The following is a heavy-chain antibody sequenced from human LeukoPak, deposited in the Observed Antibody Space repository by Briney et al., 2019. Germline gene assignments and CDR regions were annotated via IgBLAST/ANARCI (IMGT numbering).Heavy chain of an antibody. D-gene: IGHD6-13*01. V-gene: IGHV4-61*02. CDR3: ARDVSNSWSYFDN. CDR1: GDSISSGSYY. Sequence: PSETLSLTCTVSGDSISSGSYYWSWIRQPAGKGLEWIGRIYTSGSTNYNPSLNSRVTISMDTSKNQFSLKLSSVTAADTAVYYCARDVSNSWSYFDNWGQGTLVTVSS. J-gene: IGHJ4*02. CDR2: IYTSGST.